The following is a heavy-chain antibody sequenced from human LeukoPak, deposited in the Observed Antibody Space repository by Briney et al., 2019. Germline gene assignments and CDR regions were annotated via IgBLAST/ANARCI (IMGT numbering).Heavy chain of an antibody. D-gene: IGHD5/OR15-5a*01. V-gene: IGHV3-33*01. CDR3: ARDAQRGFVYNNSLRY. CDR2: IWSDGSNR. J-gene: IGHJ4*01. Sequence: GGSLRRSCAASGFICSHYGMHWVRHAPGEGLEGVAVIWSDGSNRFDAVAVKGRFTISRRNAQNTVFLQINSLRAEDTAMYYCARDAQRGFVYNNSLRYWGQGTLVSVSS. CDR1: GFICSHYG.